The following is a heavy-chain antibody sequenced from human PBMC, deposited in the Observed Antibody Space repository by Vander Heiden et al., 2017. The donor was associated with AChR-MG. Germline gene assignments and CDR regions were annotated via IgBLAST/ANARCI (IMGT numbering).Heavy chain of an antibody. Sequence: EVQLVESGGGLAQPGGSLRLSCAASRFPFDTYSVNWVRQAPGKGLEWLSYISTSCSTIYSADSVKGRFTISRDNDKHSLYLQMDSLSADDTAVYFCAREAAVTGFYLWGQGTLVTVSS. J-gene: IGHJ5*02. CDR2: ISTSCSTI. CDR1: RFPFDTYS. D-gene: IGHD6-13*01. V-gene: IGHV3-48*01. CDR3: AREAAVTGFYL.